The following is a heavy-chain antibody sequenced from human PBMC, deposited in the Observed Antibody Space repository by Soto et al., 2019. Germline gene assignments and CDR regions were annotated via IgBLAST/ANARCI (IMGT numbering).Heavy chain of an antibody. J-gene: IGHJ4*02. CDR1: GYTFTTYA. Sequence: QVQLVQSGAEVMKPGASVKVSCKASGYTFTTYAISWVRQAPGQGLEWMGWINAYNGNTNYAQKLQGRVTMTTDTCTSTAYMELTSLRSDDTAVYYWARDAPPEDYWGQGTLVTVAA. CDR2: INAYNGNT. V-gene: IGHV1-18*01. CDR3: ARDAPPEDY.